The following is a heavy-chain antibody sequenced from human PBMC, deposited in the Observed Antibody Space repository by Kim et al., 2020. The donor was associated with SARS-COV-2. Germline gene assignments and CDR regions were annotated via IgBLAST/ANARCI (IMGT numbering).Heavy chain of an antibody. J-gene: IGHJ4*02. D-gene: IGHD4-17*01. CDR1: GFTFSTYF. Sequence: ASVKVSCKASGFTFSTYFMHWVRQAPGQGPEWMGVIDPSGVSTAYAQKFQGRLTVTRDTSTSTVYMELSSLRSDDTAVYYCARDPGDDFGDRLGDPGLDHWGQGTLVTVSP. CDR3: ARDPGDDFGDRLGDPGLDH. CDR2: IDPSGVST. V-gene: IGHV1-46*01.